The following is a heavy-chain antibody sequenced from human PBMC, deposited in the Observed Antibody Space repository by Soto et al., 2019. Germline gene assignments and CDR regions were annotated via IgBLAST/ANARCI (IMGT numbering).Heavy chain of an antibody. D-gene: IGHD3-3*01. V-gene: IGHV2-26*01. CDR2: IFSNDEK. CDR1: GFSLSNARMG. Sequence: SGPTLVNPTETLTLTCTVSGFSLSNARMGVSWIRQPPGKALEWLAHIFSNDEKSYSTSLKSRLTISKDTSKSQVVLTMTNMDPVDTATYYCARTYYDFWSGYSSYYYGMDVWGQGTTVTV. CDR3: ARTYYDFWSGYSSYYYGMDV. J-gene: IGHJ6*02.